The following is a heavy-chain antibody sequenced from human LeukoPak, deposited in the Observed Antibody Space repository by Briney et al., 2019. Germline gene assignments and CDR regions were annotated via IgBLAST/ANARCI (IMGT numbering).Heavy chain of an antibody. V-gene: IGHV1-3*01. CDR1: GYTFTSYA. D-gene: IGHD2-15*01. CDR2: INAGNGNT. J-gene: IGHJ1*01. Sequence: ASVTVSCTASGYTFTSYAMYWVRQAPGQRLEWMGWINAGNGNTKYSQKFQGRVSITRDTPASTAYMELSSLRSEDTAVYYCAIVVVAAYHQYFQHWGQGTLFTVSS. CDR3: AIVVVAAYHQYFQH.